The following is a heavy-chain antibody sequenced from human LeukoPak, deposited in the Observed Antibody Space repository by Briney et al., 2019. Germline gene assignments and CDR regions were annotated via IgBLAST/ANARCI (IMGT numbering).Heavy chain of an antibody. J-gene: IGHJ4*02. Sequence: GGSLRLSCAASGFTFSSYWMSWVRQAPGKGLEWVANIKQDGSEKYYVDSVKGRFTISRGNAKNSLYLQMNSLRAEDTAVYYCAGDLPIDTAMVESNGFDYWGQGTLVTVSS. V-gene: IGHV3-7*01. CDR1: GFTFSSYW. D-gene: IGHD5-18*01. CDR2: IKQDGSEK. CDR3: AGDLPIDTAMVESNGFDY.